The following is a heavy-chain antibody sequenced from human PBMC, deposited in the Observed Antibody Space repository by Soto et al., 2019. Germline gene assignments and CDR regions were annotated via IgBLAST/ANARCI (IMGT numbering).Heavy chain of an antibody. D-gene: IGHD3-10*02. J-gene: IGHJ4*02. V-gene: IGHV3-23*01. CDR2: ISGSGGST. CDR1: VFTFSSYA. Sequence: GGSLRLSCSASVFTFSSYAMSWFRQAPGKGLEWVSAISGSGGSTYYADSVKGRFTISRDNSKNTLYLQMNSLRAEDTAVYYCAKDWFTMSPVYYFDYWGQGTLVTVSS. CDR3: AKDWFTMSPVYYFDY.